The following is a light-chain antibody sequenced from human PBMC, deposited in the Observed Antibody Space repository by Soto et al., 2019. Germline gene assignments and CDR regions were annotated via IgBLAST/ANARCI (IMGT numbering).Light chain of an antibody. V-gene: IGKV3-20*01. CDR1: QSVINY. Sequence: EIVLTQSPATLSLSPGERATLSCRASQSVINYLAWYQQKPGQAPRLLIYDTSNRATGIPARFSGSGSGTDFTLTISRLEPEDFAVYYCQQYGSSPGTFGQGTKVDIK. CDR2: DTS. CDR3: QQYGSSPGT. J-gene: IGKJ1*01.